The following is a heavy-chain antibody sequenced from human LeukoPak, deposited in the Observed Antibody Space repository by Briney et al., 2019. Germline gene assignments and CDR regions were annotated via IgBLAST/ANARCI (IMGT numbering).Heavy chain of an antibody. D-gene: IGHD3-22*01. Sequence: GGSLRLSCAASGFTFSSYAMSWVRQAPGKGLEWVSAISGGGGRSTYYADSVKGRFTISRDNSKNTLYLQMNSLRAEDTAIYYCARRGYYDSSGYYPPYYYYYYMDVWGKGTTVTVS. CDR3: ARRGYYDSSGYYPPYYYYYYMDV. V-gene: IGHV3-23*01. J-gene: IGHJ6*03. CDR2: ISGGGGRST. CDR1: GFTFSSYA.